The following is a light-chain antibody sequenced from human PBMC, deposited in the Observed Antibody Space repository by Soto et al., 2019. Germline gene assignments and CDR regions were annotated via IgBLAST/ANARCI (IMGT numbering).Light chain of an antibody. Sequence: EIVVTQSPATRSVSPGERATLSCRASQSVSGNLAWYQQKPGQAPRLLIYGASTMATGIAARFSGSGSGTEFTLTISSLQSEDFAIYYCQQYNNWPLTFVQGTRLEIE. CDR1: QSVSGN. CDR3: QQYNNWPLT. V-gene: IGKV3-15*01. J-gene: IGKJ5*01. CDR2: GAS.